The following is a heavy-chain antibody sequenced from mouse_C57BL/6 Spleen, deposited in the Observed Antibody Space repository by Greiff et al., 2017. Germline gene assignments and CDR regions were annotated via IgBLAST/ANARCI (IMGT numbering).Heavy chain of an antibody. Sequence: EVQVVESGGGLVKPGGSLKLSCAASGFTFSDYGMHWVRQAPEKGLEWVAYISSGSSTIYYAATVKGRFTISRDNAKNTLYLQMTNLRSEDTAMYYCAKGPHYYGSSYVYAMDYWGQGTSVTVSS. CDR2: ISSGSSTI. D-gene: IGHD1-1*01. V-gene: IGHV5-17*01. CDR1: GFTFSDYG. CDR3: AKGPHYYGSSYVYAMDY. J-gene: IGHJ4*01.